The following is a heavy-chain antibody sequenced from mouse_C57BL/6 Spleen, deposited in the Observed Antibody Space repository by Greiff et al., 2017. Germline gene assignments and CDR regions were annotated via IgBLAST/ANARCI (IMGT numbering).Heavy chain of an antibody. J-gene: IGHJ2*01. CDR1: GFTFSSYA. CDR3: AQMGGPYYFDY. V-gene: IGHV5-4*01. Sequence: DVQLVESGGGLVKPGGSLKLSCAASGFTFSSYAMSWVRQTPEKRLEWVATISDGGSYTYYPDNVKGRFTISRDNAKNNLYLQMSHLKSEDTAMYYCAQMGGPYYFDYWGQCTTLPVSS. D-gene: IGHD2-3*01. CDR2: ISDGGSYT.